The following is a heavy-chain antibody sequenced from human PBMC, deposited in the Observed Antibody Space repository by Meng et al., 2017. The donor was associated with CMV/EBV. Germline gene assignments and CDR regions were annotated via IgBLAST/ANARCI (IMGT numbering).Heavy chain of an antibody. CDR3: TRDAHLTTVTPNWFDP. Sequence: QGQLVQSGAELRKPGASVKVSCKASGDTFTDYYMHWVRQAPGQGLEWMGCINPNSGGTNYAQKFQGRVTMTRDTSISTAYMELSRLRSDDTAVYYCTRDAHLTTVTPNWFDPWGQGTLVTVSS. CDR2: INPNSGGT. CDR1: GDTFTDYY. V-gene: IGHV1-2*02. D-gene: IGHD4-17*01. J-gene: IGHJ5*02.